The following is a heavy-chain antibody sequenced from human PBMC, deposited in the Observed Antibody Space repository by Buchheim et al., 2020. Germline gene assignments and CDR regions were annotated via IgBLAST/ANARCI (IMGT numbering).Heavy chain of an antibody. CDR3: ARGGGYVSGMDV. Sequence: QVQLQESGPGLVKPSETLSLTCTVSGGSISSYYWSWIRQPPGKGLEWIGYIYYSGSTYYNPSLKSRVTISVDTSKNQFSLKLSSVTAADTAVYYCARGGGYVSGMDVWGQGTT. D-gene: IGHD5-12*01. V-gene: IGHV4-59*08. CDR1: GGSISSYY. CDR2: IYYSGST. J-gene: IGHJ6*02.